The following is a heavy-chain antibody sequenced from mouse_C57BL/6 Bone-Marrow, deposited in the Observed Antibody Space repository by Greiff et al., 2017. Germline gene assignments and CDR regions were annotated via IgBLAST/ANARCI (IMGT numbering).Heavy chain of an antibody. Sequence: EVMLVEPGGGLVQPGGSLKLSCAASGFTFSDYGMAWVRQAPRKGPEWVAFISNLAYSIYYADTVTGRFTISRENAKNTLYLELSSLRSEDTAMYYCAGRDYGSSTLAMDDWGQGTSVTVSS. D-gene: IGHD1-1*01. CDR3: AGRDYGSSTLAMDD. V-gene: IGHV5-15*01. CDR1: GFTFSDYG. CDR2: ISNLAYSI. J-gene: IGHJ4*01.